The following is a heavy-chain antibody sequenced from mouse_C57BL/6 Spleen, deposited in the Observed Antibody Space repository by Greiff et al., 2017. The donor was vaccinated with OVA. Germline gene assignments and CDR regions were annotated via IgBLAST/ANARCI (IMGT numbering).Heavy chain of an antibody. CDR1: GFTFSSYG. CDR2: ISSGGSYT. Sequence: EVQLVESGGDLVKPGGSLKLSCAASGFTFSSYGMSWVRQTPDKRLEWVATISSGGSYTYYPDSVKGRFTISRDNAKNTLYLQMSSLKSEDTAMYYCARQDYGYEDYYAMDYWGQGTSVTVSS. V-gene: IGHV5-6*01. D-gene: IGHD2-2*01. J-gene: IGHJ4*01. CDR3: ARQDYGYEDYYAMDY.